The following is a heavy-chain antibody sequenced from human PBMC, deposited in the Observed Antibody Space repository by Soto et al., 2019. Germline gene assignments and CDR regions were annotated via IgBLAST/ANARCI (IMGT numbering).Heavy chain of an antibody. CDR3: ARSRDSGSHFPYYYYYMDV. V-gene: IGHV4-31*03. D-gene: IGHD3-10*01. Sequence: SETLSLTCTVSGGSISSGGYYWSWIRQHPGKGLEWIGYIYYSGSTYYNPSLKSRVTISVDTSKNQFSLKLSSVTAADTAVYYCARSRDSGSHFPYYYYYMDVWGKGTTVTVSS. CDR2: IYYSGST. J-gene: IGHJ6*03. CDR1: GGSISSGGYY.